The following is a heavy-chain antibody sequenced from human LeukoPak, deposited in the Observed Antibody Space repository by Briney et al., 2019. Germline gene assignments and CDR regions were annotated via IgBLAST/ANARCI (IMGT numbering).Heavy chain of an antibody. V-gene: IGHV1-2*02. Sequence: ASVKVSCKASGYTFTGHYMHWVRQAPGQGLEWMGWMNPNSGGTKYAQKSQGRVTMTRDTSISTAYMEVSRLGFDDTAVYYCARPRTSGWIHDVYDIWGQGTMVTVSS. D-gene: IGHD6-25*01. CDR3: ARPRTSGWIHDVYDI. CDR1: GYTFTGHY. CDR2: MNPNSGGT. J-gene: IGHJ3*02.